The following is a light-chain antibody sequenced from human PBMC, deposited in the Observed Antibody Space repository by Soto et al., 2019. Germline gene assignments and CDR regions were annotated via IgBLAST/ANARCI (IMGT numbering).Light chain of an antibody. CDR1: QNVGNN. J-gene: IGKJ2*02. CDR3: QQRSRWPRGT. V-gene: IGKV3-11*01. CDR2: AAS. Sequence: VLTQSPAILSLSPGESATLSCRASQNVGNNLAWYQQKSGQAPRLLIYAASDRATGVPARFSGRMSGTDFTLTISSLEPEDFATYFCQQRSRWPRGTFGRGTKLE.